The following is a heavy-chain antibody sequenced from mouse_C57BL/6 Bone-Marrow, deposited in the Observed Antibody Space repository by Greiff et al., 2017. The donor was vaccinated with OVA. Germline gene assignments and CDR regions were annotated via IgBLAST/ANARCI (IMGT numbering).Heavy chain of an antibody. Sequence: QVQLQQPGAELVRPGTSVTLSCKASGYTFTSYWMHWVKQRPGQGLEWIGVIDPSDSYTNYNQKFKGKATLTVDTSSSTAYMQLSNLRSEDSAVYYCARRRVYGNYWYFDVWGTGTTVTVSS. CDR3: ARRRVYGNYWYFDV. J-gene: IGHJ1*03. D-gene: IGHD2-1*01. CDR2: IDPSDSYT. CDR1: GYTFTSYW. V-gene: IGHV1-59*01.